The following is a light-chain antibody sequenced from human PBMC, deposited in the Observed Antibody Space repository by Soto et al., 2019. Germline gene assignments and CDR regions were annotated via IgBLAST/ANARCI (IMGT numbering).Light chain of an antibody. J-gene: IGKJ4*01. CDR3: QQRRTWPLT. CDR2: DTS. Sequence: EIVLTQSPATLSLSPGERATLYCRASQSVSTYLGWYQQKPGQAPRLLIYDTSNRATGVPARFSGSGSGTDFTLTISSLEPEDFALYYCQQRRTWPLTFGGGTKVEIK. V-gene: IGKV3-11*01. CDR1: QSVSTY.